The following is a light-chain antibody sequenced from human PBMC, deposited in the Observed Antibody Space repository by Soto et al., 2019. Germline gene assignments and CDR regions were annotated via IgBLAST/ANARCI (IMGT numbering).Light chain of an antibody. Sequence: QSALTQPASVSGSPGQSITISCTGTSSDVGSYNLVSWYQQHPDKAPKLMIYEDAKRPSGVSNCFSGSKSGNTASLTISGLQAEDEADYYCCSYAGSSTVVFGGGTKLTVL. V-gene: IGLV2-23*01. CDR2: EDA. CDR3: CSYAGSSTVV. J-gene: IGLJ2*01. CDR1: SSDVGSYNL.